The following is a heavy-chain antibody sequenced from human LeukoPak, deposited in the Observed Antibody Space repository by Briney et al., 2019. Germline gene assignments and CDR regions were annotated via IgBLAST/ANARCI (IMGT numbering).Heavy chain of an antibody. CDR3: ARELWEYYYYMDV. J-gene: IGHJ6*03. CDR1: GFTFSDYW. CDR2: INSDGSST. Sequence: GGSLRLSCAASGFTFSDYWMHWVRQAPGKGLVWVSRINSDGSSTSYADFVKGRFTISRDNAKNTLYLQMNSLRAEDTAVYYCARELWEYYYYMDVWGKGTTVTVSS. D-gene: IGHD1-26*01. V-gene: IGHV3-74*01.